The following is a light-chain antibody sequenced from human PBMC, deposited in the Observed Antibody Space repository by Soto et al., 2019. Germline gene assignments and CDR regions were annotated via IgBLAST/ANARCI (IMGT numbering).Light chain of an antibody. J-gene: IGKJ3*01. Sequence: EVVLTQSAGTLSLSPGERATLSCRASQSVASSYLTWYQQKPGQAPRLLIYGASSRATGIPDRFSGSGSGTDFTLTISRLEPEDFAVYYCQQYDSSFFTFGPGTKVDIK. CDR3: QQYDSSFFT. CDR2: GAS. CDR1: QSVASSY. V-gene: IGKV3-20*01.